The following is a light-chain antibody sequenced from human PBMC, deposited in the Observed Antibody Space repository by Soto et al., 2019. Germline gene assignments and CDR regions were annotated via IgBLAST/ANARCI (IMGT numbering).Light chain of an antibody. V-gene: IGLV2-8*01. CDR2: EVN. J-gene: IGLJ2*01. Sequence: QSALTQPPSASGSPGQSITISCAGTSGDLGFYNYVSWFQQHPGKAPKLIIFEVNKRPSGVPDRFSGSKSGNTASLTVSGLQADDEAQYYCSSYAGSNTLIFGGGTKLTV. CDR1: SGDLGFYNY. CDR3: SSYAGSNTLI.